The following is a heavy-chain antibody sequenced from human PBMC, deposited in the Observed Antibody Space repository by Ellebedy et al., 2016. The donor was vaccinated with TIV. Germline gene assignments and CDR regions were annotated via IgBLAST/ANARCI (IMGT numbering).Heavy chain of an antibody. CDR1: GGSFSSDY. CDR2: VNHRGIF. Sequence: MPSETLSLTCAVYGGSFSSDYWSWIRQAPGQGLEWIGEVNHRGIFNYNPSLKSRVTISVDTSKNQFFLKLTSVTAADTAVYYCAKDYGDAQYWGQGTPVTVSS. CDR3: AKDYGDAQY. D-gene: IGHD4-17*01. J-gene: IGHJ4*02. V-gene: IGHV4-34*01.